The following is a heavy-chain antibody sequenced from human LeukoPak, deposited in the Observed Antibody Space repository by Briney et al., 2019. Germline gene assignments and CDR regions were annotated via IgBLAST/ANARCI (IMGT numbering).Heavy chain of an antibody. D-gene: IGHD3-10*01. Sequence: SETLSLTCTVSGGSISSYFWSWIRQPPGKGLEWIGYVYNSGSPNYNYNPSLKSRATISVDMSKNQFSLKLSSVTAADTAVYYCAREGRTMVRGVSGMDVWGQGTTVTVSS. V-gene: IGHV4-59*12. CDR1: GGSISSYF. CDR3: AREGRTMVRGVSGMDV. J-gene: IGHJ6*02. CDR2: VYNSGSPNY.